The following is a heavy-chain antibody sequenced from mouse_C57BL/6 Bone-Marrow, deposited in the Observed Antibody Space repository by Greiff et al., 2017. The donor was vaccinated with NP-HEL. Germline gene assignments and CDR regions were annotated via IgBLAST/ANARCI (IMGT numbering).Heavy chain of an antibody. Sequence: VQLQQSGPELVKPGASVKISCKASGYAFTSSWMNWVKQRPGKGLEWIGRIFPGDGGTNYNAKFKGKTTLTADKSSDTAYMQLSSLTAEDSSVCFCAREGAYWGQGTLVTVYA. J-gene: IGHJ3*01. CDR2: IFPGDGGT. V-gene: IGHV1-82*01. CDR3: AREGAY. CDR1: GYAFTSSW.